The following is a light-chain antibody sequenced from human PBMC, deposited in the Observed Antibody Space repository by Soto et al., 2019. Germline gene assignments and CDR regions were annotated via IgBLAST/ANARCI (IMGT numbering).Light chain of an antibody. V-gene: IGKV3-20*01. Sequence: EIVLTQSPGTLSLSPGERATLSCRASQSVSSNFLAWYQQRPGQAPRLLIYSVSSRATGIPDRFSGSGSGTDFTLTISRLEPEDFEVYYCQQYGSSSWTFGQGTKVEVK. J-gene: IGKJ1*01. CDR1: QSVSSNF. CDR3: QQYGSSSWT. CDR2: SVS.